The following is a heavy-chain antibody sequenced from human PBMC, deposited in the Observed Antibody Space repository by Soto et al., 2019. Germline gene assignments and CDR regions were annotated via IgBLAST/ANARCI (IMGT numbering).Heavy chain of an antibody. J-gene: IGHJ4*02. CDR1: GFTLSGSA. CDR2: IRSKGNNYAT. Sequence: GGSLRLSCVASGFTLSGSAMHWVRQASGKGLEWIGHIRSKGNNYATAYGASVKGRFSISRDDSQNTTYLQMTSLKTEDTAVYYCTRTVLGVDTLMVTDYWGQGT. D-gene: IGHD5-18*01. V-gene: IGHV3-73*01. CDR3: TRTVLGVDTLMVTDY.